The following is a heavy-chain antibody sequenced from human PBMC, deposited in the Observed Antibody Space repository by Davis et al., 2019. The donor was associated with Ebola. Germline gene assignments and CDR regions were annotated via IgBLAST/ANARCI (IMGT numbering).Heavy chain of an antibody. CDR3: STRGTDYFYYYMDV. V-gene: IGHV1-69*13. Sequence: SVKVSCKASVCTLNNYAISWVRQAPGQGLEWMGGIIPVLGTANYAQKFQGRVTITADESSATSHLLLSSLSSEDTAIYYCSTRGTDYFYYYMDVWGKGTTVIVSS. J-gene: IGHJ6*03. CDR2: IIPVLGTA. CDR1: VCTLNNYA.